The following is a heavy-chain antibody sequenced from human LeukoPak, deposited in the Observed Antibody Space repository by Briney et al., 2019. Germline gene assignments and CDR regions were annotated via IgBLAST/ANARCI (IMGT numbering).Heavy chain of an antibody. CDR3: SGSTFYHPSLQGRLTISVDRSKKKFTLKLKSVTAADAAVYYCARHVYGIVGATISDY. D-gene: IGHD1-26*01. J-gene: IGHJ4*02. CDR1: VGSISSSSYY. CDR2: IYYSGST. Sequence: PSETLSLTCTVSVGSISSSSYYWGWIRQPPGKGLEWIGSIYYSGSTFYNPSLQSRVTLSVDTSKNQFVLKLRHVTAAGTGGLYYSGSTFYHPSLQGRLTISVDRSKKKFTLKLKSVTAADAAVYYCARHVYGIVGATISDYWGQGTLVTVSS. V-gene: IGHV4-39*03.